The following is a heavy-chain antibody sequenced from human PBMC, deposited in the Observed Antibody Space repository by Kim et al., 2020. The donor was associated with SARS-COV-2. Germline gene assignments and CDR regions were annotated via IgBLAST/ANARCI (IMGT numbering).Heavy chain of an antibody. J-gene: IGHJ3*02. D-gene: IGHD6-13*01. CDR3: ATDDEGQPAESHAFEM. V-gene: IGHV3-33*03. Sequence: DYMKGRFTISRDNSKNTLSLQMNSVISEDTAVCFCATDDEGQPAESHAFEMWGQGTMVTVSS.